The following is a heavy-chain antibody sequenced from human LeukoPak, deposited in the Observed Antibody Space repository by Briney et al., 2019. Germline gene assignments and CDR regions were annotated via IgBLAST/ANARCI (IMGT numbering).Heavy chain of an antibody. V-gene: IGHV1-24*01. J-gene: IGHJ3*02. Sequence: ASVKVSCKVSGYTLAELSMHWVRQAPGKGLEWMGGFDPEDGETIYAQKFQGRVTMTEDTSTDTAYMELSSLRSEDTAVYHCATPTPLLLQLWYAFDIWGQGTMVTVSS. CDR1: GYTLAELS. D-gene: IGHD5-18*01. CDR3: ATPTPLLLQLWYAFDI. CDR2: FDPEDGET.